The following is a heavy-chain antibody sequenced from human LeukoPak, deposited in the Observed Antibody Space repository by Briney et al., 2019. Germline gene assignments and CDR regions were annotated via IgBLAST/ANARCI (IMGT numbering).Heavy chain of an antibody. D-gene: IGHD4-17*01. Sequence: PSETLSLTCTVSGGSISTYYWNWLRQPAGKGLEWIGRIYSGSTNYNPSLKSRVTMSVDTSKYQFALKLSSVTAADTAVYYCARGHGDYRRGGADYWGQGTLVTVSS. CDR2: IYSGST. V-gene: IGHV4-4*07. CDR1: GGSISTYY. J-gene: IGHJ4*02. CDR3: ARGHGDYRRGGADY.